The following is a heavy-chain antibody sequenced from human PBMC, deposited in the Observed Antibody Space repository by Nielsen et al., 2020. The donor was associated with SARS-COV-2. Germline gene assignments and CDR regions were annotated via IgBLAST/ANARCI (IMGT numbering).Heavy chain of an antibody. CDR3: ARAPWSYVRVPAAWGNWFDP. CDR1: GGSISSYY. CDR2: IYYSGST. D-gene: IGHD2-2*01. V-gene: IGHV4-59*01. Sequence: GSLRLSCTVSGGSISSYYWSWIRQPPGKGLEWIGYIYYSGSTNYNPSLKSRVTISVDTSKNQFSLKLSSVTAADTAVYYCARAPWSYVRVPAAWGNWFDPWGQGTLVTVSS. J-gene: IGHJ5*02.